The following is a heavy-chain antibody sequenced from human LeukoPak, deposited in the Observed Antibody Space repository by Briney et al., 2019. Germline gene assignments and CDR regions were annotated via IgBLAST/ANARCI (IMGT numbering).Heavy chain of an antibody. Sequence: SSETLSLTCTVSGGSIGSYYWNWIRQAPGKGLEWIGYIHYSGSTNHNSSLKSRVTISVDTSKNQYSLKLSSVTAADTAVYYCARDPEMATILFGYWGQGTLVTVSS. CDR3: ARDPEMATILFGY. D-gene: IGHD5-24*01. V-gene: IGHV4-59*01. J-gene: IGHJ4*02. CDR2: IHYSGST. CDR1: GGSIGSYY.